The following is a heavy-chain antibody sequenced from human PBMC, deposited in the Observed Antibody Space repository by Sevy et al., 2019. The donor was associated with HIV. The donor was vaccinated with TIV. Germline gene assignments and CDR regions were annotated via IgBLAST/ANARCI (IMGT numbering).Heavy chain of an antibody. CDR2: GYHSGST. J-gene: IGHJ4*02. Sequence: SETLSLTCGVSGVSISSSHWWSWVRQSPGKGLEWIGEGYHSGSTNDSPSLKSRVTISLDKSTNQVSLRLTSVTAADTAVYYCPARVSAIAYRFDYWGQGAPVTVSS. D-gene: IGHD2-21*01. CDR3: PARVSAIAYRFDY. V-gene: IGHV4-4*02. CDR1: GVSISSSHW.